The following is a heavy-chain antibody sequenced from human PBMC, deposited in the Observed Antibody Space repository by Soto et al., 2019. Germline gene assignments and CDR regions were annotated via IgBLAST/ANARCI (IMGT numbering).Heavy chain of an antibody. D-gene: IGHD1-26*01. J-gene: IGHJ4*02. CDR2: IWYDGSNR. CDR1: GFTFSSYG. CDR3: ARDGPLPLGY. V-gene: IGHV3-33*01. Sequence: QVQLVESGGGVVQPGRSLRLSCAASGFTFSSYGMHWVRQAPGKGLEWVAVIWYDGSNRYYADSVKGRFTISRDNSKNTLYLQMNSLRAEDTAVYYCARDGPLPLGYWGQGTLVTVSS.